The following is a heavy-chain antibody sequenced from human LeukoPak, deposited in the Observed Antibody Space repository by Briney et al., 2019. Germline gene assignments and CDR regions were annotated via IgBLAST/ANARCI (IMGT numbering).Heavy chain of an antibody. J-gene: IGHJ4*02. CDR3: AKDSYCSGGSCYHFGY. D-gene: IGHD2-15*01. CDR1: GFTFDDYA. Sequence: GGSLRLSCAASGFTFDDYAMHWVRQAPGKGLEWVSLISGDGGSTYYADSVKGRFTISRDNSKNSLYLQMNSLRTEDTALYYCAKDSYCSGGSCYHFGYWGQGTLVSVPS. V-gene: IGHV3-43*02. CDR2: ISGDGGST.